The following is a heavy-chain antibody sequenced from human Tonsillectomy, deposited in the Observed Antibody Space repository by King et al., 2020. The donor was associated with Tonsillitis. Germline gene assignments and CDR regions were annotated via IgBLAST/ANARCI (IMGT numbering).Heavy chain of an antibody. CDR2: FNPEDGET. V-gene: IGHV1-24*01. CDR3: TTGGARAYYYGSGSYYSYNWFDP. J-gene: IGHJ5*02. Sequence: VQLVQSGAEVKKPGASVKVSCKVSGYTLTELSMHWVRQAPGKGLEWMGGFNPEDGETIYAQKFQGRVTMTEDTSTDTAYMELSSLRSEDTAVYYCTTGGARAYYYGSGSYYSYNWFDPWGQGTLVTVSS. D-gene: IGHD3-10*01. CDR1: GYTLTELS.